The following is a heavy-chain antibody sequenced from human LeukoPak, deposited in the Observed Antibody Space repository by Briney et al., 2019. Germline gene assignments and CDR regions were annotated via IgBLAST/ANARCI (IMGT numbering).Heavy chain of an antibody. D-gene: IGHD1-1*01. V-gene: IGHV3-48*03. Sequence: GGSLRLSCAASGFTFSSYEMHWVRQAPGKGLEWVSYISSSGSTIYYADSVKGRFTISRDNAKNSLFLQMNSLRAEDTAVYFCARGWYTDAFDIWGQGTMVTVSS. CDR1: GFTFSSYE. CDR3: ARGWYTDAFDI. CDR2: ISSSGSTI. J-gene: IGHJ3*02.